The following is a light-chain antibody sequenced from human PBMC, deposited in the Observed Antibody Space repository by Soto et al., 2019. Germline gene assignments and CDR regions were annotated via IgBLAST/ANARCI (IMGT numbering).Light chain of an antibody. CDR3: QQYGTSHLT. J-gene: IGKJ1*01. Sequence: EIVLTQSPVTLSLSPVERSTLSCRASQSVSSDNLAWYQQKPGQAPRLLIYGASHRATGIPDRIRGSGSGTGFTLTISILEPEDFAVYYCQQYGTSHLTFGQGTKVDIK. CDR2: GAS. CDR1: QSVSSDN. V-gene: IGKV3-20*01.